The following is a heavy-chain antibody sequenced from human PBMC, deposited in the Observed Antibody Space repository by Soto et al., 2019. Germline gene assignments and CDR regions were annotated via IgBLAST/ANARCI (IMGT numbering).Heavy chain of an antibody. CDR2: INHSGST. V-gene: IGHV4-34*01. CDR1: GGSFSGYY. J-gene: IGHJ5*02. D-gene: IGHD2-15*01. CDR3: AKCLKDSQTWFAP. Sequence: SETLSLTCAVYGGSFSGYYWSWIRQPPGKGLEWIGEINHSGSTNYNPSLKSRVTISVDTSKNQISLKLSSVTAADTALYYCAKCLKDSQTWFAPGGKGTLVPVSS.